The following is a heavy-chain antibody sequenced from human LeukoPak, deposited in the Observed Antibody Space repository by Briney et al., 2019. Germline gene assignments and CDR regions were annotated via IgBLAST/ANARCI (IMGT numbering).Heavy chain of an antibody. Sequence: ASVKVSCKASGYTFTGYYMHWARQAPGQGLEWMGIINPSGGSTSYAQKFQGRVTMTRDMSTSTVYMELSSLRSEDTAVYYCARGAPLSSGSYYEGTPDYWGQGTLVTVSS. CDR2: INPSGGST. D-gene: IGHD3-10*01. CDR1: GYTFTGYY. V-gene: IGHV1-46*01. J-gene: IGHJ4*02. CDR3: ARGAPLSSGSYYEGTPDY.